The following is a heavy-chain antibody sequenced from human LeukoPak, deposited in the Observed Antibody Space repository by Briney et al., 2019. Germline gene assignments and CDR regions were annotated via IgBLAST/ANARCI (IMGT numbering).Heavy chain of an antibody. Sequence: GASVKVSCKASGGTFSSYAISWVRQAPGQGLDWMGGIIPIFGTANYAQKFQGRVTITADESTSTAYMELSSLRSEDTAVYYCAREGSSSTPGYFDYWGQGTLVTVSS. CDR1: GGTFSSYA. D-gene: IGHD6-6*01. J-gene: IGHJ4*02. V-gene: IGHV1-69*13. CDR2: IIPIFGTA. CDR3: AREGSSSTPGYFDY.